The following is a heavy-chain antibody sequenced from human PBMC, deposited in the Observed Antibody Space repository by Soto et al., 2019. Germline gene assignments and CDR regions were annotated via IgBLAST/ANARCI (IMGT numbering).Heavy chain of an antibody. Sequence: EVQLLESGGGLVQPGGSLRLSCAASGFTFSSYAMSWVRXXXXKXXEWVSAISGSGGSTYYADSVKGRFTISRDNSKNTLYLQMNSLRAEDXAVYYCAKGFIAANYYFDYWGQGTLVTVSS. CDR1: GFTFSSYA. CDR2: ISGSGGST. CDR3: AKGFIAANYYFDY. J-gene: IGHJ4*02. D-gene: IGHD6-13*01. V-gene: IGHV3-23*01.